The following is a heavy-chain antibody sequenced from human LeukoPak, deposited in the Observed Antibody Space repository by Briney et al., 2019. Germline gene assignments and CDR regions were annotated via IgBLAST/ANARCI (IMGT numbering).Heavy chain of an antibody. D-gene: IGHD2-2*01. V-gene: IGHV4-34*01. Sequence: PSETLSLTCAVYGWSFSGYYWSWISQPPGKGLEWIGEINHSGSTNYNPSLKSRVTISVDTSKNQFSLKLSSVTAADTAVYYCARGVDCSSTSCYGHVDWFDPWGQGTLVTVSS. CDR2: INHSGST. CDR1: GWSFSGYY. CDR3: ARGVDCSSTSCYGHVDWFDP. J-gene: IGHJ5*02.